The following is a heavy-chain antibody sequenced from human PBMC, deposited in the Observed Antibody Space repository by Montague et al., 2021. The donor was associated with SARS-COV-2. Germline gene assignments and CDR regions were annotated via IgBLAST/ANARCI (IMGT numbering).Heavy chain of an antibody. Sequence: PALVKPTQTLTLTCTFSGFSLSTSGMCVSWIRQPPGKALEWLALXGWDDEKYYSTSLKTRLTISKDTSKNQVVLTMTNMDPVDTATYYCARIWGATRGDAFDVWGQGTMVTVSS. J-gene: IGHJ3*01. CDR2: XGWDDEK. D-gene: IGHD1-26*01. V-gene: IGHV2-70*01. CDR3: ARIWGATRGDAFDV. CDR1: GFSLSTSGMC.